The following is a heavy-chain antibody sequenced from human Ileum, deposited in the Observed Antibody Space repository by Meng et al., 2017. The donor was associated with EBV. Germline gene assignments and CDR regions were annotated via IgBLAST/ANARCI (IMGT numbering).Heavy chain of an antibody. V-gene: IGHV1-3*04. CDR2: INTGNGET. CDR3: ASRPGIAVAGFDY. J-gene: IGHJ4*02. Sequence: QGQLVQSGAERKKPGAKVKVSCKASGYTFTSYAMNWVRQAPGQRLEWMGWINTGNGETKYSQKFQGRVTLTRDTSASTAYMELSSLRSEDTAVYYCASRPGIAVAGFDYWGQGTLVTVSS. D-gene: IGHD6-19*01. CDR1: GYTFTSYA.